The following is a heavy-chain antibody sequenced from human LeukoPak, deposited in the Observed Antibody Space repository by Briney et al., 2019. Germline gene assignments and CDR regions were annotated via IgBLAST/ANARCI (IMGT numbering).Heavy chain of an antibody. D-gene: IGHD6-19*01. CDR1: GFTFSHAW. Sequence: GGSLRLSCAVSGFTFSHAWMTWVRQAPGKGLEWVGRIKSKTDDETTDYAAPLKGRFTISRDDSKNTLYLQMNSLKTEDTAVYYCATVRGYTRAWTFDYWGQGILVTVSS. J-gene: IGHJ4*02. V-gene: IGHV3-15*01. CDR2: IKSKTDDETT. CDR3: ATVRGYTRAWTFDY.